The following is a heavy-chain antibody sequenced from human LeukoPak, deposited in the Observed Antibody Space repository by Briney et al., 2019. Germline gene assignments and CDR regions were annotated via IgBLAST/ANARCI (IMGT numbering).Heavy chain of an antibody. J-gene: IGHJ2*01. CDR1: GYTFTGYY. Sequence: ASVKVSCKASGYTFTGYYMHWVRQAPGQGLEWMGWINPNSGGTNYAKKVQGRVTMTRDTSISTAYMELSRLRSDDTAVYYCARDRGSLVITDWYFDLWGRGTLVTVSS. D-gene: IGHD3-22*01. CDR3: ARDRGSLVITDWYFDL. CDR2: INPNSGGT. V-gene: IGHV1-2*02.